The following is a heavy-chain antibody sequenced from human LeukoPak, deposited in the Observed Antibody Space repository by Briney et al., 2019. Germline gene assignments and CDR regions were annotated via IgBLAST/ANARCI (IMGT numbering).Heavy chain of an antibody. CDR2: IYYSGST. Sequence: SETLSLTCTVSGGSISSYYWSWIRQPPGKGLEWIGYIYYSGSTNYNPSLKSRVTISVDTSKNQFSLKLSSVTAADTAVYYCARGRDCSSTSCYTGVWFDPWGQGTLVTVPS. D-gene: IGHD2-2*02. J-gene: IGHJ5*02. V-gene: IGHV4-59*01. CDR3: ARGRDCSSTSCYTGVWFDP. CDR1: GGSISSYY.